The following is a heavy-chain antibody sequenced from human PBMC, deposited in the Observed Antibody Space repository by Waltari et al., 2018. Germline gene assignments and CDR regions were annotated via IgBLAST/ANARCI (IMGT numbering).Heavy chain of an antibody. CDR2: IYYSGST. CDR1: GGSISSSSYY. CDR3: ARGDYDFWSGYYRAPDY. V-gene: IGHV4-39*01. D-gene: IGHD3-3*01. Sequence: QLQLQESGPGLVKPSETLSLTCTVSGGSISSSSYYWGWIRQPPGKGLEWIGSIYYSGSTYYNPSLKSRVTISVDTSKNQFSLKLSSVTAADTAVYYCARGDYDFWSGYYRAPDYWGQGTLVTVSS. J-gene: IGHJ4*02.